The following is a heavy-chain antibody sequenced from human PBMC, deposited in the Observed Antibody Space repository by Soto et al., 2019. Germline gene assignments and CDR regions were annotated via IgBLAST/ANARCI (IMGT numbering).Heavy chain of an antibody. V-gene: IGHV1-69*13. D-gene: IGHD2-2*01. CDR2: IIPIFGTA. CDR1: GGTFSSYA. Sequence: ASVKVSCKASGGTFSSYAISWVRQAPGQGLEWMGGIIPIFGTANYAQKFQGRVTITADESTSTAYMELSSLRSEDTAVYYCASWSGDIVVVPAVTPLAPYYYGMDVWGQGTTVTVSS. J-gene: IGHJ6*02. CDR3: ASWSGDIVVVPAVTPLAPYYYGMDV.